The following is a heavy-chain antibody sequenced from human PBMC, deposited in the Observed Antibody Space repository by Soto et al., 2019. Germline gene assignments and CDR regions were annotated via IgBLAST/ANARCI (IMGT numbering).Heavy chain of an antibody. D-gene: IGHD2-15*01. CDR3: ATEYCAGGTCYPWYFDC. CDR2: VSGDGSTT. CDR1: GFTFSNYW. J-gene: IGHJ4*02. V-gene: IGHV3-74*03. Sequence: GGSLRLSCAASGFTFSNYWLHWVRRAPGKVLVWVSRVSGDGSTTTYADSVEGRFTISRDNAKNTLYLQMKALIAEDTAVYFCATEYCAGGTCYPWYFDCWGQGTLVTVSS.